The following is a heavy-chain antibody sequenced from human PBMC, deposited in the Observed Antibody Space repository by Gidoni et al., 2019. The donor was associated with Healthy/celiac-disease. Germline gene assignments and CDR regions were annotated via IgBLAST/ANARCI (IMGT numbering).Heavy chain of an antibody. J-gene: IGHJ6*02. CDR2: IIPILGIA. D-gene: IGHD3-22*01. Sequence: QVQLVQSGAEVKKPGSSVKVSCKASGGTFSSYAISWVRQAPGQGLEWMGRIIPILGIANYAQKFQGRVTITADKSTSTAYMELSSLRSEDTAVYYCASVPFYYDSSGYPLEDYYYGMDVWGQGTTVTVSS. CDR3: ASVPFYYDSSGYPLEDYYYGMDV. CDR1: GGTFSSYA. V-gene: IGHV1-69*04.